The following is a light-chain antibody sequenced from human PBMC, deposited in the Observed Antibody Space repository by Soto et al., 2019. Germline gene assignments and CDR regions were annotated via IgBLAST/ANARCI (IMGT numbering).Light chain of an antibody. J-gene: IGKJ1*01. Sequence: IQMTQTPSTLSASVGDRVTVTCRASQSISSWLAWYQQKPGKAPKLLIYKASSLESGVPSRFSGSGSVTEFTLTISSLLPDDFATYYCQQYNSYCTFGQGTKVDNK. CDR1: QSISSW. CDR3: QQYNSYCT. V-gene: IGKV1-5*03. CDR2: KAS.